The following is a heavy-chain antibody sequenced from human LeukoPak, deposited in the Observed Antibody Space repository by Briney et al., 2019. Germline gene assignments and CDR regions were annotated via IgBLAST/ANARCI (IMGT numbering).Heavy chain of an antibody. CDR1: GYTFTSYG. V-gene: IGHV1-18*01. CDR2: ISDYNGNT. Sequence: ASVKVSCKASGYTFTSYGISWVRQAPGQGLEWMGWISDYNGNTNYAQKLQGRVTMTTDASTSTAYMELRSLRSDDTAVYYCARDLYRDSLPVSWFDPWGQGTLVTVSS. CDR3: ARDLYRDSLPVSWFDP. J-gene: IGHJ5*02. D-gene: IGHD4-11*01.